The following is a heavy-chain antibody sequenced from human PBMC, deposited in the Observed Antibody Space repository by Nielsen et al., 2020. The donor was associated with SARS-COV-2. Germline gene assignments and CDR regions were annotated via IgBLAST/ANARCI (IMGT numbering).Heavy chain of an antibody. V-gene: IGHV3-53*01. CDR3: AKADGDY. CDR1: GFTFSSYA. J-gene: IGHJ4*02. Sequence: GESLKISCAASGFTFSSYAMHWVRQAPGKGLEWVSVIYSGGSTYYADSVKGRFTISRDSSKNTLYLQMNSLRAEDTAVYYCAKADGDYWGQGTLVTVSS. CDR2: IYSGGST.